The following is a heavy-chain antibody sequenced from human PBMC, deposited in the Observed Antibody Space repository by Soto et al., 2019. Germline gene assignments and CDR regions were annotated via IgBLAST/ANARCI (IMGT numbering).Heavy chain of an antibody. D-gene: IGHD3-16*01. Sequence: GASVKVSCKASGYTFIRYGITWVRQAPGQGPEWMGWISPYNDYTIYAQKLQGRVTMTTDTSTRTVYLDLRSLKSDDTAVYYCARGGYYDNTWGKLSHHGLDVWG. V-gene: IGHV1-18*01. J-gene: IGHJ6*02. CDR1: GYTFIRYG. CDR2: ISPYNDYT. CDR3: ARGGYYDNTWGKLSHHGLDV.